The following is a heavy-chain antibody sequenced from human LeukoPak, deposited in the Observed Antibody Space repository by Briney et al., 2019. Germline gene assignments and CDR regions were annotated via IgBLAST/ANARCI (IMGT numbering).Heavy chain of an antibody. V-gene: IGHV4-59*01. CDR1: GGSISSYY. D-gene: IGHD3-10*01. Sequence: SETLSLTCTVSGGSISSYYWSWIRQPPGKGLEWIGYIYYSGSTNYNPSLKSRVTISVDTSKNQFSLKLSSVTAADTAVYYCARTGVLLWFGELSANWFDPWGQGTLVTVSS. CDR2: IYYSGST. CDR3: ARTGVLLWFGELSANWFDP. J-gene: IGHJ5*02.